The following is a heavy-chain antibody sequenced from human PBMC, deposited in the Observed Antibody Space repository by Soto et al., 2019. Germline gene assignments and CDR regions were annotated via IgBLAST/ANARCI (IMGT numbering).Heavy chain of an antibody. D-gene: IGHD3-22*01. V-gene: IGHV4-34*01. Sequence: SETLSLTCAVYGESFSGYYWSWIRQPPGKGLEWIGEINHSGSTNYNPSLKSRVTISVDTSKNQFSLKLSSVTAADTAVYYCARGFPRDSSVCHLDYSGQATLVTVSS. CDR2: INHSGST. CDR1: GESFSGYY. CDR3: ARGFPRDSSVCHLDY. J-gene: IGHJ4*02.